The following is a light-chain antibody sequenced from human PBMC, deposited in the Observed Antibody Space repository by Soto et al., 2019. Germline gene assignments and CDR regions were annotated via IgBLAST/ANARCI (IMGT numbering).Light chain of an antibody. CDR3: HQYNSYSRT. Sequence: DIQMTQSPSTLSASVGDRVTITCRTSQSICRWLAWYQQKPGKAPKLLIHKASSLESGVPSRFSGSGSGTEFTLTISSLQPDDFATSYCHQYNSYSRTFGQGTKVEIK. V-gene: IGKV1-5*03. CDR2: KAS. J-gene: IGKJ1*01. CDR1: QSICRW.